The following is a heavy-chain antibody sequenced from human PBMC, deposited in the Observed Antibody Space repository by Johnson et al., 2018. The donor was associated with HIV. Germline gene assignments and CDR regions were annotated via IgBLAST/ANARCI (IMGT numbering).Heavy chain of an antibody. Sequence: EVQLVESGGGLVQPGGSLRLSCAASGFTVSSNYMSWVRQAPGKGLEWVSIIYSGGSTYYADSVKGRFTISRDNSKDTLYLEMNSLRAEDTAVYYCAREVRYTSWSFDIWGQGTMVTVSS. CDR2: IYSGGST. J-gene: IGHJ3*02. CDR1: GFTVSSNY. V-gene: IGHV3-66*02. D-gene: IGHD6-19*01. CDR3: AREVRYTSWSFDI.